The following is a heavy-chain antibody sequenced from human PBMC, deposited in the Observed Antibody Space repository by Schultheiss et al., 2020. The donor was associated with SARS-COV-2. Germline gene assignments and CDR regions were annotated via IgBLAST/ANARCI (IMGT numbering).Heavy chain of an antibody. CDR2: ISGSGGST. V-gene: IGHV3-23*01. D-gene: IGHD4-17*01. CDR3: AKCASTVTILDAFDI. Sequence: GGSLRLSCAASGFIFSDYAMNWVRQAPGKGLEWVSAISGSGGSTYYADSVKGRFTISRDNSKNTLYLQMNSLRAEDTAVYYCAKCASTVTILDAFDIWGQGTMVTVSS. CDR1: GFIFSDYA. J-gene: IGHJ3*02.